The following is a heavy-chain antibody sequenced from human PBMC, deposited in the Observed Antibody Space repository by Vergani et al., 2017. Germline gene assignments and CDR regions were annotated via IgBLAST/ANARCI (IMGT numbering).Heavy chain of an antibody. CDR1: GYSFTSYW. CDR3: ARQVKYCSSTSCYKYNWFDP. Sequence: EVQLVQSGAEVKKPGESLKISCKGSGYSFTSYWIGWVRQMPGKGLEWMGRIDPSDSYTNYSPSFQGHVTISADKSISTAYLQWSSLKASDTAMYYCARQVKYCSSTSCYKYNWFDPWGQGTLVTVSS. J-gene: IGHJ5*02. CDR2: IDPSDSYT. V-gene: IGHV5-10-1*01. D-gene: IGHD2-2*02.